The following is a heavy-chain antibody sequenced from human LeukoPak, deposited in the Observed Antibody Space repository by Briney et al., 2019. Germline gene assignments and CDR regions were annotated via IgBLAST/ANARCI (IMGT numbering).Heavy chain of an antibody. Sequence: ASVKVSCKASGYTFTGYYMHWVRQAPGQGLEWMGWINPNSGGTNYAQKFQGRVTMTRDTSISTAYMELSRLRSDDTAVYSCAREKRDGYNYPFFDSWGQGTLVTVSS. V-gene: IGHV1-2*02. CDR2: INPNSGGT. D-gene: IGHD5-24*01. J-gene: IGHJ4*02. CDR1: GYTFTGYY. CDR3: AREKRDGYNYPFFDS.